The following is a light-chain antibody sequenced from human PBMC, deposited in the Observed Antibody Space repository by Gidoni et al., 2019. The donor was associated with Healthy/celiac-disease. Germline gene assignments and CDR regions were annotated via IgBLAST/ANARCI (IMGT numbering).Light chain of an antibody. V-gene: IGKV4-1*01. Sequence: DIVMTQSPDSLAVSLGERATIHCKSSQSVLYSSNNKNYLAWYQQKPGQPPKLLIYWASTRESGVPDRFSGSGSGTDFTLTISSLQAEDVAVYYCQQYQHFKWTFGQGTKVEIK. CDR1: QSVLYSSNNKNY. CDR3: QQYQHFKWT. CDR2: WAS. J-gene: IGKJ1*01.